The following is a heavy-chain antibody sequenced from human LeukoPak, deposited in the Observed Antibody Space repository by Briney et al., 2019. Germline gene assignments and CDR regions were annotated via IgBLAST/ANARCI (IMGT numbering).Heavy chain of an antibody. CDR2: ISSSSSYI. V-gene: IGHV3-21*01. D-gene: IGHD2-15*01. CDR1: GFTFSSYS. J-gene: IGHJ4*02. Sequence: GGSLRLSCAASGFTFSSYSMNWVRQAPGKGLEWVSSISSSSSYIYYADSVKGRFTISRDNAKNTLYLQMNSLRADDTAVYYCARDGILGSHDYWGQGTLVTVSS. CDR3: ARDGILGSHDY.